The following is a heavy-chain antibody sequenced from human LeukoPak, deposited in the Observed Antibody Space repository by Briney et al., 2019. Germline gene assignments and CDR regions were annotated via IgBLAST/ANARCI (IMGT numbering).Heavy chain of an antibody. Sequence: GGSLRLSCAASGFTFSDYYMNWIRQAPGKGLEWISYISSSGSTIYYADSVKGRFTISRDNAKNSLYLQMNSLRAEDTAVYYCARDSRVDYYDSSGAFDIWGQGTMVTVSS. CDR3: ARDSRVDYYDSSGAFDI. D-gene: IGHD3-22*01. CDR2: ISSSGSTI. V-gene: IGHV3-11*04. CDR1: GFTFSDYY. J-gene: IGHJ3*02.